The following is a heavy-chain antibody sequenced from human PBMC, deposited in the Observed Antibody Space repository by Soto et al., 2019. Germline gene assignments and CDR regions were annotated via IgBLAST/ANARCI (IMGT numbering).Heavy chain of an antibody. D-gene: IGHD3-22*01. CDR1: GDSISSGDYY. Sequence: PSETLSLTCTVSGDSISSGDYYWSWIRQPPGKGLEWIGYISYGGSTYYNPSLKSRVIISVDTSKNQFSLKLSSVTAADTAVYYCAREARDLYHYDSRQLYRFHFWGRGTMATVYS. V-gene: IGHV4-30-4*01. CDR3: AREARDLYHYDSRQLYRFHF. CDR2: ISYGGST. J-gene: IGHJ4*01.